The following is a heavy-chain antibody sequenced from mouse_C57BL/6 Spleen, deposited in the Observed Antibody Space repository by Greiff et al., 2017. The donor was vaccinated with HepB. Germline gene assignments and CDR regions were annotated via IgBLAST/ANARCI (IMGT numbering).Heavy chain of an antibody. CDR2: INPNNGGT. J-gene: IGHJ3*01. V-gene: IGHV1-18*01. Sequence: VQLKQSGPELVKPGASVKIPCKASGYTFTDYNMDWVKQSHGKSLEWIGDINPNNGGTIYNQKFKGKATLTVDKSSSTAYMELRSLTSEDTAVYYCARSKGYDYVSWFAYWGQGTLVTVSA. CDR3: ARSKGYDYVSWFAY. CDR1: GYTFTDYN. D-gene: IGHD2-4*01.